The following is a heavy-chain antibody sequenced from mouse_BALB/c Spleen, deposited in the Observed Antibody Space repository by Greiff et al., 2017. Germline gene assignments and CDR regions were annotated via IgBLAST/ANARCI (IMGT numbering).Heavy chain of an antibody. CDR3: ARGEDYNGGLDY. CDR1: GFTFSSYA. CDR2: ISSGGST. D-gene: IGHD1-1*02. J-gene: IGHJ2*01. Sequence: EVMLVESGGGLVKPGGSLKLSCAASGFTFSSYAMSWVRQTPEKRLEWVASISSGGSTYFPDGVKGRFTITRDNARKIRYLQMGSLGAEDTAMYFCARGEDYNGGLDYWGQGTTLTVSS. V-gene: IGHV5-6-5*01.